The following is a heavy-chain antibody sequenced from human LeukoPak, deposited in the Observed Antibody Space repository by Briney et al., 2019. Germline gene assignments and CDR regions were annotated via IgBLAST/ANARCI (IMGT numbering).Heavy chain of an antibody. V-gene: IGHV4-39*07. CDR1: GGSISSSSYH. J-gene: IGHJ6*03. D-gene: IGHD1-26*01. CDR3: ARGSGSYLFLNYYYMDV. CDR2: IYYSGST. Sequence: RSSETLSLTCTVSGGSISSSSYHWGWIRQPPGKGLEWIGSIYYSGSTYYNPSLKSRVTISVDTSKNQFSLKLSSVTAADTAVYYCARGSGSYLFLNYYYMDVWGKGTTVTVSS.